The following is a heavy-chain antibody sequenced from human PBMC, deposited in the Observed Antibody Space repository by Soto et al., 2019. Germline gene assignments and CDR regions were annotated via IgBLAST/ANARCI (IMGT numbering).Heavy chain of an antibody. V-gene: IGHV1-58*01. CDR1: GFTFPSSS. J-gene: IGHJ4*02. Sequence: SVNVSCKSSGFTFPSSSVQWGRQARGQRLECIGWIVVGSGNTNYAQKFQERVTITRDMSTSTAYMELSSLRSEDTAVYYCAAVFEEDGFDYWGQGTLVTVSS. CDR3: AAVFEEDGFDY. CDR2: IVVGSGNT. D-gene: IGHD3-10*02.